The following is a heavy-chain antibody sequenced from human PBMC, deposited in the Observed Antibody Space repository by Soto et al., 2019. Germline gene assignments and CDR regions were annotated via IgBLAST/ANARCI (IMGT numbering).Heavy chain of an antibody. V-gene: IGHV1-18*01. D-gene: IGHD2-15*01. CDR3: ARDAIDCSGGSCLHH. CDR2: ISAYNGNT. Sequence: ASVKVSCKASGYTFTSYGISWVRQAPGQGLEWMGWISAYNGNTNYAQKLQGRVTMTTDTSTSTAYMELRSLRSDDTAVYYCARDAIDCSGGSCLHHWGQGTLVTVSS. CDR1: GYTFTSYG. J-gene: IGHJ5*02.